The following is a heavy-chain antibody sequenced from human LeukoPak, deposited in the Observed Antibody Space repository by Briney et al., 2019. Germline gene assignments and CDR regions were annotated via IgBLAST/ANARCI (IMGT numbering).Heavy chain of an antibody. CDR2: ISSSSRYI. J-gene: IGHJ4*02. CDR1: GFTFSSYS. D-gene: IGHD6-13*01. V-gene: IGHV3-21*01. CDR3: ARQRHYSSSDY. Sequence: GGSLRLSCAAPGFTFSSYSMTWVRQAPGKGLEWVSSISSSSRYIYYADSVKGRFTISRDNAKNSLYLQMNSLRAEDTAVYYCARQRHYSSSDYWGQGTLVTVSS.